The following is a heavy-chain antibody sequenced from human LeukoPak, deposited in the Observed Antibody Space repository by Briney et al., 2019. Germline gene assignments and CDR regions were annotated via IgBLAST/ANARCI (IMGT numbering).Heavy chain of an antibody. CDR2: IYTSGST. V-gene: IGHV4-61*02. Sequence: PSETLSLTCTISGGSISSGSYYWSWLRQPDGKGLEWIGRIYTSGSTNYNPSLKSRVTISVDTSKNQFSLKLSSVTAADTAVYYCARGRRYCTNGVCYRYYFDYWGQGTLVTVSS. CDR1: GGSISSGSYY. J-gene: IGHJ4*02. CDR3: ARGRRYCTNGVCYRYYFDY. D-gene: IGHD2-8*01.